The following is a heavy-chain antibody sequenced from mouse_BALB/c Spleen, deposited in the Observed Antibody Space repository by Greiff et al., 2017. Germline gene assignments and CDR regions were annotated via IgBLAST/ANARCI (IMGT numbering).Heavy chain of an antibody. CDR1: GFTFSSYA. D-gene: IGHD1-1*01. CDR3: ADYYGSRFAY. J-gene: IGHJ3*01. V-gene: IGHV5-9-3*01. Sequence: DVHLVESGGGLVKPGGSLKLSCAASGFTFSSYAMSWVRQTPEKRLEWVATISSGGSYTYYPDSVKGRFTISRDNAKNTLYLQMSSLRSEDTAMYYCADYYGSRFAYWGQGTLVTVSA. CDR2: ISSGGSYT.